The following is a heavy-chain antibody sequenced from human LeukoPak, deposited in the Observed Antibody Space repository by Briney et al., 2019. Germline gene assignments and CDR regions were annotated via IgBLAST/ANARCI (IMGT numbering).Heavy chain of an antibody. CDR3: AFEIAAAGTFYFDY. CDR1: GGTFSSYA. D-gene: IGHD6-13*01. J-gene: IGHJ4*02. Sequence: SVKVSCKASGGTFSSYAISWVRQAPGQGLEWMGGIIPIFGTANYAQKFQGRVTITADESTSTAYMELSSLRSEDTVVYYCAFEIAAAGTFYFDYWGQGTLVTVSS. V-gene: IGHV1-69*13. CDR2: IIPIFGTA.